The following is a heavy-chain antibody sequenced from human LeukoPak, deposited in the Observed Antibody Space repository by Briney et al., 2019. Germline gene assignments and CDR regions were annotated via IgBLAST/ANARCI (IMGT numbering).Heavy chain of an antibody. D-gene: IGHD3-22*01. CDR2: TSYDGNHI. CDR3: ARGLYDSSGYYYFPHY. Sequence: GGSLRLSCAASGFTFSTYAMHWVRQAPGRGLEWVAVTSYDGNHIYYADSVKGRFTISRDNSRNTLYLQMNSLRPEDTAVYYCARGLYDSSGYYYFPHYWGQGTLVTVSS. CDR1: GFTFSTYA. J-gene: IGHJ4*02. V-gene: IGHV3-30*04.